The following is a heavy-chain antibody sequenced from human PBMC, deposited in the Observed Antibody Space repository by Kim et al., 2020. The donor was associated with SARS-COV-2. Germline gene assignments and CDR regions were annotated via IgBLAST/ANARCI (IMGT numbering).Heavy chain of an antibody. CDR1: GFTFGDYA. Sequence: GGSLRLSCAASGFTFGDYAMHWVRQAPGKGLEWVSGISWNSGSIAYADSVKGRFIISRDNVKNSVYLQLNSLRAEDTAFYYCAKDAMAVAFFHYNHFFYMDGWGKGTTVTVSS. V-gene: IGHV3-9*01. J-gene: IGHJ6*03. CDR2: ISWNSGSI. CDR3: AKDAMAVAFFHYNHFFYMDG. D-gene: IGHD6-19*01.